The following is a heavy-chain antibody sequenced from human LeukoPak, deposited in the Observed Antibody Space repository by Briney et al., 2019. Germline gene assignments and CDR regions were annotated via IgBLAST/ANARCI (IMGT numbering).Heavy chain of an antibody. CDR1: GFTFSSYW. D-gene: IGHD6-13*01. V-gene: IGHV3-7*01. CDR3: ERELVAAAGRLGFDY. Sequence: PGGSLRLCCAASGFTFSSYWMSWVRQAPGKGLEWVANIKQDGSEKYYVDSVKGRFTIPRDNAKNSLYLQMNSQRAEDTAVYYCERELVAAAGRLGFDYWGQGTLVTVSS. CDR2: IKQDGSEK. J-gene: IGHJ4*02.